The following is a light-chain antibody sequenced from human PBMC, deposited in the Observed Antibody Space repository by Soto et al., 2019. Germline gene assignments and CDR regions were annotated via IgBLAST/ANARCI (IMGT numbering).Light chain of an antibody. Sequence: IVLTQSPATLSLSPGERATLSCRASQSVSSYLAWYQQKPGQAPRLLIYDASNRATGIPARFSGSGSGTDFTLTISSLEPEDLAVYYCQQRSNWPLYTFGQGTKLEIK. V-gene: IGKV3-11*01. CDR1: QSVSSY. CDR2: DAS. CDR3: QQRSNWPLYT. J-gene: IGKJ2*01.